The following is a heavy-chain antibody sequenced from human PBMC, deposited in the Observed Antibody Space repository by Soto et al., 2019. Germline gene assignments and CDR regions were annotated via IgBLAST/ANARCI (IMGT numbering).Heavy chain of an antibody. V-gene: IGHV3-21*01. D-gene: IGHD5-12*01. CDR1: GFTFSSYS. CDR2: ISSSSSYI. Sequence: GGSLRLSCAASGFTFSSYSMNWVRQAPGKGLEWVSSISSSSSYIYYADSVKGRFTISRDNAKNSLYLQMNSLRAEDTAVYYSARDQVGSGYDFDYYYGMDVWGQGTTVTVSS. CDR3: ARDQVGSGYDFDYYYGMDV. J-gene: IGHJ6*02.